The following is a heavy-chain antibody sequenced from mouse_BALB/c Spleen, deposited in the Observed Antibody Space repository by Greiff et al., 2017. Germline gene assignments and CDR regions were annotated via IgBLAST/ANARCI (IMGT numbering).Heavy chain of an antibody. CDR2: ISTYYGNT. Sequence: QVQLQQSGPELVRPGVSVKISCNGSSYTFTDYAMHWVKQSHAKSLEWIGLISTYYGNTNYNQKFKGKATMTVDKSSSTAYMELARLTSEDSAVYYCARWGNYSMDYWGQGTSVTVSS. J-gene: IGHJ4*01. V-gene: IGHV1-67*01. CDR3: ARWGNYSMDY. D-gene: IGHD2-1*01. CDR1: SYTFTDYA.